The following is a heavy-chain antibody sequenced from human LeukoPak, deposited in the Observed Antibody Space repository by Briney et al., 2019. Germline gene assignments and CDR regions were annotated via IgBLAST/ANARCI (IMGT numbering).Heavy chain of an antibody. CDR2: ISGSGGST. Sequence: GGSLRLSCAASGFTFSSYAMSWVREAPRKGLEWVSAISGSGGSTYYADSVKGRFTISRDNSKNTLYLQMNSLRAEDTAVYYCAKEVPEGGNWNDYFDYWGQGTLVTVSS. V-gene: IGHV3-23*01. D-gene: IGHD1-1*01. CDR1: GFTFSSYA. CDR3: AKEVPEGGNWNDYFDY. J-gene: IGHJ4*02.